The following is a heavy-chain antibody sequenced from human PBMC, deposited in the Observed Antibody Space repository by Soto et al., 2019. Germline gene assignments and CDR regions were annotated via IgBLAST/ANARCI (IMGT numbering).Heavy chain of an antibody. CDR2: INHSGST. V-gene: IGHV4-34*01. Sequence: SETLSLTCAVYGGSFSGNYWSWIRRPPGKGLEWIGEINHSGSTNYNPSLKSRVTISVDTSKNQFSLKLSSVTAADTAVYYCARGVEVTMVRGVIDYWGQGTLVTVSS. CDR1: GGSFSGNY. CDR3: ARGVEVTMVRGVIDY. J-gene: IGHJ4*02. D-gene: IGHD3-10*01.